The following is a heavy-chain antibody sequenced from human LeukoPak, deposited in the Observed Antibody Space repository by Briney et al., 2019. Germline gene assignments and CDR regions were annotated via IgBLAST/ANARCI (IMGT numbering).Heavy chain of an antibody. V-gene: IGHV3-43*01. CDR2: ISWDGGST. D-gene: IGHD2-15*01. J-gene: IGHJ4*02. CDR3: VKALGYCSGGSCYFDY. CDR1: GFTFDDYT. Sequence: GGSLRLSCAASGFTFDDYTMHWVRQGPGKGLEWVSLISWDGGSTYYADSVKGRFIISRDNSKNSLYLQMNSLRTEDTALYYCVKALGYCSGGSCYFDYWGQGTLVTVSS.